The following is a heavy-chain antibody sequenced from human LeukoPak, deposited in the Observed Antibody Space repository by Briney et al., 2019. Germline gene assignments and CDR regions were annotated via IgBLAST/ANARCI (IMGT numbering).Heavy chain of an antibody. Sequence: SETLSLTCTVSGGSINNYYWSWIRQPPGKGLEWIGYTYYSGNSSYNPSLKSRVTILVDTSKTQFSLRLTSVTAADTAVYYCARGPLDSGYTYFDFWGQGTLVTVSS. J-gene: IGHJ4*02. D-gene: IGHD5-12*01. V-gene: IGHV4-59*01. CDR3: ARGPLDSGYTYFDF. CDR2: TYYSGNS. CDR1: GGSINNYY.